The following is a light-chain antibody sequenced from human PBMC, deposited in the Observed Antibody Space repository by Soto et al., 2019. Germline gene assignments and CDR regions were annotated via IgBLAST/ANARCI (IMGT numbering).Light chain of an antibody. CDR1: QSVSSN. V-gene: IGKV3-15*01. J-gene: IGKJ4*01. CDR3: QQNNNWPLT. Sequence: EIVMTQSPATLSVSPWERATLSCRASQSVSSNLAWYQQKPGQAPRLLVYGASTRATGIPARFSGSGSGTQFTLTISSLQSEDFAVYYCQQNNNWPLTFGGGTKVDIK. CDR2: GAS.